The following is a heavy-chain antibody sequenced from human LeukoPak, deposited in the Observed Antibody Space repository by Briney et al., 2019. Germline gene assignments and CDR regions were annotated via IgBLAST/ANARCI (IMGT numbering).Heavy chain of an antibody. D-gene: IGHD3-3*01. Sequence: GRSLRLSRVVSGFTFRNYAMHWVRQAPGEGLEWVATIAFDGSNKYYADSVKGRFTVSRDNSKNTLYVQMNSLRAEDTAVYYCAREGFSSTLPTTYHFDYWGQGTLVTVSS. CDR3: AREGFSSTLPTTYHFDY. CDR2: IAFDGSNK. J-gene: IGHJ4*02. V-gene: IGHV3-30*04. CDR1: GFTFRNYA.